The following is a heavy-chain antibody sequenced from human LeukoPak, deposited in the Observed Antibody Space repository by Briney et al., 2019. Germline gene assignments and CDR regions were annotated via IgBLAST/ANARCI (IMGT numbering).Heavy chain of an antibody. J-gene: IGHJ3*01. Sequence: SETLSLTCTVSGGSISSYYWNWIRQPPGKGLEWIGVIYYSGSTNYNPSLKSRVIISIDTSKKQFSLKVSSVTAADTAVYYCARDYGDYVGAHDVWGQGTMVAVSS. CDR2: IYYSGST. D-gene: IGHD4-17*01. V-gene: IGHV4-59*01. CDR1: GGSISSYY. CDR3: ARDYGDYVGAHDV.